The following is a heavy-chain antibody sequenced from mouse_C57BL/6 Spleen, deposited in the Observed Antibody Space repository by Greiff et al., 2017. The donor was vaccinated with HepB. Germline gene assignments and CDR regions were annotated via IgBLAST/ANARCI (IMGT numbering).Heavy chain of an antibody. CDR2: IYPGNSDT. D-gene: IGHD6-2*01. Sequence: VQLKQSGTVLARPGASVKMSCKTSGYTFTSYWMHWVKQRPGQGLEWIGAIYPGNSDTSYNQKFKGKAKLTAVTSASTAYMELSSLTNEDSAVYYCTRWAMGSLYWFAYWGQGTLVTVSA. CDR1: GYTFTSYW. CDR3: TRWAMGSLYWFAY. J-gene: IGHJ3*01. V-gene: IGHV1-5*01.